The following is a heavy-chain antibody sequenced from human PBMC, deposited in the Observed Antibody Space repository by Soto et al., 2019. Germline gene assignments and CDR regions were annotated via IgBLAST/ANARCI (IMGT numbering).Heavy chain of an antibody. CDR3: SRDHSSGWTGVEFYHH. J-gene: IGHJ4*03. CDR1: GFTFSTYS. CDR2: ISSSSHYI. Sequence: EVQLVESGGGLVKPGGSLRLSCAASGFTFSTYSMNWVRQAPGKGLEWVSSISSSSHYIYYADSVKGRFTISRDNAKISLSLQMNSQRAEDTAVYFCSRDHSSGWTGVEFYHHWGQWTLVNVSS. D-gene: IGHD6-19*01. V-gene: IGHV3-21*01.